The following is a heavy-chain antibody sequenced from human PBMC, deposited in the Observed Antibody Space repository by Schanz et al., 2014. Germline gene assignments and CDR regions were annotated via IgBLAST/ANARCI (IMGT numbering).Heavy chain of an antibody. CDR2: ISSASSTI. CDR1: GFAFSSYA. V-gene: IGHV3-48*01. Sequence: VRLVESGGGLVQPGGSLRLSCAASGFAFSSYAMSWVRQAPGKGLEWVSYISSASSTINYADSVKGRFTISRDNAKNSLFLQMNSLRAEDTAVYYCARGGFFDSTSFDSWGQGTLVTVSS. CDR3: ARGGFFDSTSFDS. D-gene: IGHD2-2*01. J-gene: IGHJ4*02.